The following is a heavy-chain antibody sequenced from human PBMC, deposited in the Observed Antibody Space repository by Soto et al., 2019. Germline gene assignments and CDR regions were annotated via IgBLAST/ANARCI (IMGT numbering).Heavy chain of an antibody. J-gene: IGHJ4*02. V-gene: IGHV3-30*18. CDR2: ISYDGSNK. CDR3: AKDYRDYYDSSGYFDY. CDR1: GFTFSSYG. D-gene: IGHD3-22*01. Sequence: GGSLRLSCAASGFTFSSYGMHWVRQAPGKGLEWVAVISYDGSNKYYADSVKGRFTISRDNSKNTLYLQMNSLRAEDTAVYYCAKDYRDYYDSSGYFDYWGQGT.